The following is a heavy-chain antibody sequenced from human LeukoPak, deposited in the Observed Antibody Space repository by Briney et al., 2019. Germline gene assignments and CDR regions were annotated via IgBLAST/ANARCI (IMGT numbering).Heavy chain of an antibody. CDR3: AKVGDRSGYYYWFAP. Sequence: GGSLRLSCAVSGFLFSSYEMNWVRQAPGKGLEWVSYINRGDSSIYYADSVKGRFTISRDNVKNSLFLPISSLRAEDTAVYSWAKVGDRSGYYYWFAPWGQGTLVTVPS. CDR1: GFLFSSYE. D-gene: IGHD3-22*01. J-gene: IGHJ5*02. V-gene: IGHV3-48*03. CDR2: INRGDSSI.